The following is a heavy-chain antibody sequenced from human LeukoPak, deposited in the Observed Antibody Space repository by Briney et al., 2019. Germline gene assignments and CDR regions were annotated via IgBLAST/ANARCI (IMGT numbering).Heavy chain of an antibody. CDR1: GGTFSSYA. Sequence: SVKVSCKASGGTFSSYAISWVRQAPGQGLEWMGGIIPIFGTANYAQKFQGRVTNTADESTSTAYMELSSLRSEDTAVYYCARGEQQLVSDDAFDIWGQGTMVTVSS. D-gene: IGHD6-13*01. CDR2: IIPIFGTA. CDR3: ARGEQQLVSDDAFDI. J-gene: IGHJ3*02. V-gene: IGHV1-69*13.